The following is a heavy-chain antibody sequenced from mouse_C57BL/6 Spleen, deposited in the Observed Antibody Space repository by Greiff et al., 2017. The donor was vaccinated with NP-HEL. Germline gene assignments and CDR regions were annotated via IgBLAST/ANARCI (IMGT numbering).Heavy chain of an antibody. CDR1: GFTFSDYG. CDR3: ARGAFYGSSYWFAC. CDR2: ISSGSSTI. D-gene: IGHD1-1*01. Sequence: EVQLVESGGGLVKPGGSLKLSCAASGFTFSDYGMHWVRQAPEKGLEWVAYISSGSSTIYYADTVKGRFTISRDNAKNTLFLQMTSLRSEDTAMYYCARGAFYGSSYWFACWGQGTLVTVSA. V-gene: IGHV5-17*01. J-gene: IGHJ3*01.